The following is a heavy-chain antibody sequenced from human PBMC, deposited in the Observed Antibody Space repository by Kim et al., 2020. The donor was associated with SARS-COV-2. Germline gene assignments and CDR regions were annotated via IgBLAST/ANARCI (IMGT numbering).Heavy chain of an antibody. Sequence: NRNPSLKSRVTISVATSKNQFSLKLSSLTTADTAVYFCARDGGSGSSGMDVWGQGTTVTVSS. J-gene: IGHJ6*02. D-gene: IGHD3-10*01. V-gene: IGHV4-59*01. CDR3: ARDGGSGSSGMDV.